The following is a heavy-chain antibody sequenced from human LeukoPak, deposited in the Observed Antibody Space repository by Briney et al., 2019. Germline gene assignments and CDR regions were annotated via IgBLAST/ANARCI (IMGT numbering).Heavy chain of an antibody. V-gene: IGHV3-30-3*01. CDR1: GFTVSTYA. CDR3: ACTSGPHYYGSGSYEVDYYYGMDV. Sequence: GGSLRLSCAASGFTVSTYAMHWVRQAPGKGLEWVAVISYDDSNTYYADSVKGRFTISRDNSKNTLYLQMNSLRAEDTAVYYCACTSGPHYYGSGSYEVDYYYGMDVWGQGTTVTVSS. J-gene: IGHJ6*02. D-gene: IGHD3-10*01. CDR2: ISYDDSNT.